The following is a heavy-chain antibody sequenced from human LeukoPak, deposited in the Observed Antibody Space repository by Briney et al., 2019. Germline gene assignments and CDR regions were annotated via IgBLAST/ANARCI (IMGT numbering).Heavy chain of an antibody. J-gene: IGHJ5*02. CDR1: GFTFSTST. V-gene: IGHV3-21*01. CDR2: ISGSSDYM. D-gene: IGHD1-14*01. Sequence: GSLRLSCAASGFTFSTSTMNWVRQAPGKGLEWVSSISGSSDYMYYADSVKGRFTISRDNAKNSLYLQMNSLRVEDTAVYYCVRIPNNAGFPNWFDPWGQGTLVTVSS. CDR3: VRIPNNAGFPNWFDP.